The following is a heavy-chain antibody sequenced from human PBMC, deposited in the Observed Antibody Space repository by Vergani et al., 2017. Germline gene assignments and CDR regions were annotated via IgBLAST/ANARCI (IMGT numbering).Heavy chain of an antibody. CDR1: GFTFRIYG. CDR3: ARAERWLQLLPFDY. CDR2: IRYDGTKR. V-gene: IGHV3-30*02. D-gene: IGHD5-24*01. Sequence: QVQLVESGGGVVQPGGSLRLSCIASGFTFRIYGMHWVRQAPGKGLEWVAFIRYDGTKRFYGDSVKGRFTISRDNSQTTVFLQMNSLRADDSAVYYCARAERWLQLLPFDYWGQGTLVTVSS. J-gene: IGHJ4*02.